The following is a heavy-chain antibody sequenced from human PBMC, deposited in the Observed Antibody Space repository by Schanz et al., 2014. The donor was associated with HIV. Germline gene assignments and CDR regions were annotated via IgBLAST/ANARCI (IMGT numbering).Heavy chain of an antibody. V-gene: IGHV4-30-2*01. CDR1: GGSLSSGGSYS. CDR2: IYHTGGA. Sequence: QLQLQESGSGLVKPSQTLSLTCAVSGGSLSSGGSYSWSWVRKPPGKGLEWIGHIYHTGGASYTPSLKIGVPMSVDKPKNQFPLKLPSVTAADTAVYYCARGPSGGLTPSRGMDVWGQGTTVTVSS. D-gene: IGHD1-26*01. CDR3: ARGPSGGLTPSRGMDV. J-gene: IGHJ6*02.